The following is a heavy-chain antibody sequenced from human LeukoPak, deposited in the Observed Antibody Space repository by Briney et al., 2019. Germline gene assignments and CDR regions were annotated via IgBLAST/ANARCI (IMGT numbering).Heavy chain of an antibody. CDR3: ARAPGSSLRGYYYYYMDV. CDR1: GFTFDDYG. Sequence: GGSLRLSCAASGFTFDDYGMSWVRQAAGKGLEWVSGINWSAANTGYADSVKGRFTISRDNVKNSLYLQMNSLRAEDTALYYCARAPGSSLRGYYYYYMDVWGKGTTVTVSS. D-gene: IGHD3-10*01. V-gene: IGHV3-20*04. CDR2: INWSAANT. J-gene: IGHJ6*03.